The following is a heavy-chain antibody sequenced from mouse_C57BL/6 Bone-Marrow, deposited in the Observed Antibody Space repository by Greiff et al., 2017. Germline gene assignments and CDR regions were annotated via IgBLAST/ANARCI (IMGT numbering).Heavy chain of an antibody. CDR1: GYTFTSYW. J-gene: IGHJ1*03. Sequence: QVQLQQSGAELVMPGASVKLSCKASGYTFTSYWMHWVKQRPGQGLEWIGEIDPSDSYTNYNQKFKGKSTLTVDKSSSTAYMQLSSLTSEDSAVXYCARWGAYIWYFDVWGTGTTVTVSS. D-gene: IGHD6-5*01. CDR3: ARWGAYIWYFDV. V-gene: IGHV1-69*01. CDR2: IDPSDSYT.